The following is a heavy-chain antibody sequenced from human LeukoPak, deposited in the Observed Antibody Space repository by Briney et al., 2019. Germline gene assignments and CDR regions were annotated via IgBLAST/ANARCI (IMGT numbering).Heavy chain of an antibody. CDR1: GGTFSSYA. V-gene: IGHV1-69*05. CDR3: ARAPGSVDAFDI. J-gene: IGHJ3*02. D-gene: IGHD2-15*01. CDR2: IIPIFGTA. Sequence: SVKVSCKASGGTFSSYAISWVRQAPGQGLEWMGGIIPIFGTANYAQKFQGRVTITTDESTSTAYMELSSRRSEDTAVYYCARAPGSVDAFDIWGQGKMVTVSS.